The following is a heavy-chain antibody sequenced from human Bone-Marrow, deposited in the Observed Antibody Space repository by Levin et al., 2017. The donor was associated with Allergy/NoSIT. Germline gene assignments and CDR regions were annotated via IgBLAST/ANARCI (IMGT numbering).Heavy chain of an antibody. D-gene: IGHD5-12*01. CDR3: AKDKFSGYKSIDY. V-gene: IGHV3-30*18. Sequence: GGSLRLSCAASGFTFSNFGMHWVRQAPGKGLEWVAVIPDDGTYQYSADSVKGRFTISRDNSKSTLYLQMNSLRVEDTAMYYCAKDKFSGYKSIDYWGQGTLVTVSS. CDR2: IPDDGTYQ. J-gene: IGHJ4*02. CDR1: GFTFSNFG.